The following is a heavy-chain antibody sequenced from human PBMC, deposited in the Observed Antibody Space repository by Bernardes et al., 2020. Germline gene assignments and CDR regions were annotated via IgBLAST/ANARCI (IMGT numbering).Heavy chain of an antibody. D-gene: IGHD2-21*01. CDR1: GYTFTSYD. J-gene: IGHJ3*02. CDR3: ARSCGGDCYVSDAFDI. Sequence: ASVKVYCKASGYTFTSYDINWVRQATGQGLEWMGWMNPNSGNTGYAQKFQGRVTMTRNTSISTAYMELSSLRSEDTAVYYCARSCGGDCYVSDAFDIWGQGTMVTVSS. CDR2: MNPNSGNT. V-gene: IGHV1-8*01.